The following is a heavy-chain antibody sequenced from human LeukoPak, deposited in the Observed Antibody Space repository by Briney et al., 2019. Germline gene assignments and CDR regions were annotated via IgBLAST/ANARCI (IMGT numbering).Heavy chain of an antibody. CDR1: GGSISSGGYY. CDR3: ARVAWGAAGKYFQH. V-gene: IGHV4-30-2*01. D-gene: IGHD6-13*01. Sequence: SQTLSLTCTVSGGSISSGGYYWSWIRQPPGKGLEWIGYIYHSGSTYYNPSLKSRVTISVDRSKNQFSLKLSSVTAADTAVYYCARVAWGAAGKYFQHWGQGTLVTVSS. J-gene: IGHJ1*01. CDR2: IYHSGST.